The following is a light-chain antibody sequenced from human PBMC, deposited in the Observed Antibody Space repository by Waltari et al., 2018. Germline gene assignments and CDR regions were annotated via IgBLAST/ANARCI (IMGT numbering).Light chain of an antibody. V-gene: IGLV1-40*01. CDR3: QSYDSSLSAWV. CDR1: SSNIGAAYD. Sequence: QTVLTQPPSVSGAPGQRVTIPCPGSSNIGAAYDVNWYQQLPGTSPKLLIYGSTNRPSGVPDRFSASKSGTSASLAITGLQAEDEADYYCQSYDSSLSAWVFGGGTRLTVL. CDR2: GST. J-gene: IGLJ3*02.